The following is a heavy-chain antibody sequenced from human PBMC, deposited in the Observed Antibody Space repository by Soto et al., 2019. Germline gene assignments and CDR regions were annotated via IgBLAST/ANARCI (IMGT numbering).Heavy chain of an antibody. CDR3: ARQERGSYYNEGDGAFDL. CDR2: IWYGGRNK. CDR1: GFPFSSHG. D-gene: IGHD1-26*01. V-gene: IGHV3-33*01. J-gene: IGHJ3*01. Sequence: QVQLVESGGGVVQPGRSLRLSCAASGFPFSSHGMHWVRQAPGKGLEWGAVIWYGGRNKYYAESVRGGFTTSRDNSKNTLYLQMNSLRAEDTAVYYCARQERGSYYNEGDGAFDLWGQGTMVTVSS.